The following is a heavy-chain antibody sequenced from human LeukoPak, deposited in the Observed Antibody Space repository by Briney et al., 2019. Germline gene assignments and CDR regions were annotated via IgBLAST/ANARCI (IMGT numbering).Heavy chain of an antibody. CDR2: ISDTGATT. J-gene: IGHJ4*02. CDR1: GFTCSSYA. CDR3: AKDTSIGRYCTNGVCSPFDY. V-gene: IGHV3-23*01. Sequence: GSLRLSCAGSGFTCSSYAMSWVRQAPGKGLEWVSAISDTGATTYDADSVKGRFTISRDNSRSTLYLQMNSLRAEDTALYYCAKDTSIGRYCTNGVCSPFDYWGQGTLVTVSS. D-gene: IGHD2-8*01.